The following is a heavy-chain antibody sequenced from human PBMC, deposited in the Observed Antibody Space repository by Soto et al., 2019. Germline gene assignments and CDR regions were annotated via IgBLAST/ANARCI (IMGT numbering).Heavy chain of an antibody. Sequence: SVKVSCKASGYTFTSYGISWVRQAPGQGLEWIGWISAYNGNTNYAQKLQGRVTMTTDTSXXTXXXEXRXLXSDDTAAYYCAREARFGEFYFDYWGQGTPVTVSS. D-gene: IGHD3-10*01. CDR2: ISAYNGNT. CDR3: AREARFGEFYFDY. J-gene: IGHJ4*02. CDR1: GYTFTSYG. V-gene: IGHV1-18*01.